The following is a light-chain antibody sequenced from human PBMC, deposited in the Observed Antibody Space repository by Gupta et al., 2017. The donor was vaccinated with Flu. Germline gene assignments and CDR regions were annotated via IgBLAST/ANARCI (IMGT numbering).Light chain of an antibody. Sequence: DVVMTQSPLSLPVTLGQPDSISCRSSQSLVYKNGITYLNWLQQRPGQSPRRLIYEVSKRDSGVPDRFSGSGLGNDFTLKISSGEAEDVGVYSCMRGTHPWTFGQGTRLEI. J-gene: IGKJ2*02. V-gene: IGKV2-30*01. CDR2: EVS. CDR1: QSLVYKNGITY. CDR3: MRGTHPWT.